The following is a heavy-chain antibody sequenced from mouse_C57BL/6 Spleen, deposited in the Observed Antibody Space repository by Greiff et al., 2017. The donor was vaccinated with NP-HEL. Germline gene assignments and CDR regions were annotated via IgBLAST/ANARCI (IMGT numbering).Heavy chain of an antibody. CDR2: IYPGSGNT. J-gene: IGHJ4*01. CDR1: GYTFTDYY. CDR3: ARGSRAMDY. Sequence: VQLKESGAELVRPGASVKLSCKASGYTFTDYYINWVKQRPGQGLEWIARIYPGSGNTYYNEKFKGKATLTAEKSSSAAYMQLSSLTSEDSAVYFCARGSRAMDYWGQGTSVTVSS. V-gene: IGHV1-76*01.